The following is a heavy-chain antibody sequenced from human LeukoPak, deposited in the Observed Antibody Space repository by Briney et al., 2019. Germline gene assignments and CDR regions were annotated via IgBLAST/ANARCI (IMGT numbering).Heavy chain of an antibody. CDR3: ARLSATVHLGAFDL. CDR1: GVSISPYY. D-gene: IGHD3-3*01. V-gene: IGHV4-4*09. J-gene: IGHJ3*01. Sequence: PSETLSLTCAVSGVSISPYYWAWIRQPPGKGLEWIGYIHTSGSNNQYPSLKSRVTISVDKSKNHFSLRLTSVTAADTAVYYCARLSATVHLGAFDLWGQGTMVTVSS. CDR2: IHTSGSN.